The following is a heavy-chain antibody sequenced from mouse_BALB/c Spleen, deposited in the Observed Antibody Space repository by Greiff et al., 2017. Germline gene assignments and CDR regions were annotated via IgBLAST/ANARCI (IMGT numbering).Heavy chain of an antibody. CDR2: ISSGSSTI. J-gene: IGHJ3*01. D-gene: IGHD2-1*01. Sequence: EVNVVESGGGLVQPGGSRKLSCAASGFTFSSFGMHWVRQAPEKGLEWVAYISSGSSTIYYADTVKGRFTISRDNPKNTLFLQMTSLRSEDTAMYYCARRGGNSAWFAYWGQGTLVTVSA. CDR3: ARRGGNSAWFAY. V-gene: IGHV5-17*02. CDR1: GFTFSSFG.